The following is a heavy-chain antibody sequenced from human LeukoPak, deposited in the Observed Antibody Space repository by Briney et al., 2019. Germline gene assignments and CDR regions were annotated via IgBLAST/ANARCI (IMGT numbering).Heavy chain of an antibody. Sequence: GGSLRLSCAASGFTFSSYELNWVRQAPGKGLEWVSYISDTGSTIYYADSAEGRFTISRDNAKNSLYLQMNSLRAEDTALYFCVRSLTGTDDYWGQGTLVTVSS. V-gene: IGHV3-48*03. CDR1: GFTFSSYE. J-gene: IGHJ4*02. D-gene: IGHD3-9*01. CDR2: ISDTGSTI. CDR3: VRSLTGTDDY.